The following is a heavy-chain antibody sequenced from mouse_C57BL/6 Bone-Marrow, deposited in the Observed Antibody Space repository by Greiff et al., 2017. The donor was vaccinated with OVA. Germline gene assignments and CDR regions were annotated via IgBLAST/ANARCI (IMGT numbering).Heavy chain of an antibody. V-gene: IGHV1-82*01. CDR1: GYAFSSSW. CDR2: IYPGDGDT. J-gene: IGHJ2*01. CDR3: ARPGDFDY. Sequence: VQLQESGPELVKPGASVKISCKASGYAFSSSWMNWVKQRPGKGLEWIGRIYPGDGDTNYNGKFKGKATLTADKSSSTAYMQLSSLTSEDSAVYFCARPGDFDYWGQGTTLTVSS.